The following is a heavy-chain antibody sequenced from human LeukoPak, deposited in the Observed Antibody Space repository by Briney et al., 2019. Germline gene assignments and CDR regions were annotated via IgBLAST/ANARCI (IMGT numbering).Heavy chain of an antibody. CDR1: GGTFSSYA. D-gene: IGHD6-13*01. CDR3: ARDQRSSSWYGSFDY. J-gene: IGHJ4*02. Sequence: SVKVSCKASGGTFSSYAISWVRQAPGQGLEWMGRIIPIFDTANYAQKFQGRVTITTDESTSTAYMELSSLRSEDTAVYYCARDQRSSSWYGSFDYWGQGTLVTVSS. V-gene: IGHV1-69*05. CDR2: IIPIFDTA.